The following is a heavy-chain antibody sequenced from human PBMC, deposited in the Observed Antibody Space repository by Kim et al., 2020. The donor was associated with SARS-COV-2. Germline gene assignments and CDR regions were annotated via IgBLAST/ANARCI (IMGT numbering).Heavy chain of an antibody. Sequence: ASVKVSCKASGYSFTSYDISWVRQAPGQGLEWMGWIRDYSGNTKYAQKLQGRVSMTTDTSTSTAYMEVRSLRSDDTAVFYCARGPPNGRPGFFDLWGRGTLVTVSS. D-gene: IGHD2-8*01. CDR1: GYSFTSYD. J-gene: IGHJ2*01. CDR2: IRDYSGNT. V-gene: IGHV1-18*01. CDR3: ARGPPNGRPGFFDL.